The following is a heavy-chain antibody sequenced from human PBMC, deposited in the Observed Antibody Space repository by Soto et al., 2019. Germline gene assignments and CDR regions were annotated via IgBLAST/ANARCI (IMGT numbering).Heavy chain of an antibody. CDR2: MNPSSDNT. J-gene: IGHJ6*02. Sequence: VASVKVSCKASRYTFISYDINWVRQAPGQGLEWMGWMNPSSDNTGYAQKFQGRISMTRNTSMNTAYMELNSLTFEDTAVYYCTRGQEVWWNAGPLGLHGLDVWGQGTTVTVSS. V-gene: IGHV1-8*01. D-gene: IGHD3-16*01. CDR1: RYTFISYD. CDR3: TRGQEVWWNAGPLGLHGLDV.